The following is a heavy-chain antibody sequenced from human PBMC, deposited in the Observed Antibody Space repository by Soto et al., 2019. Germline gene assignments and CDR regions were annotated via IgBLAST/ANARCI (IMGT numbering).Heavy chain of an antibody. V-gene: IGHV6-1*01. Sequence: VSSNSAAWNWIRQSPSRGLEWLGRTYYRSKWYNDYAVSVKSRITINPDTSKNQFSLQLNSVTPEDTAVYYCARFLSAAHGQYYYYYYGMDVWGQGTTVTVSS. CDR2: TYYRSKWYN. CDR1: VSSNSAA. D-gene: IGHD3-3*01. J-gene: IGHJ6*02. CDR3: ARFLSAAHGQYYYYYYGMDV.